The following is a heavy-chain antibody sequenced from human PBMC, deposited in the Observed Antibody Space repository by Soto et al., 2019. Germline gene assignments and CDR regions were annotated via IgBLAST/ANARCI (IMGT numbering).Heavy chain of an antibody. CDR2: VIPMFGTP. V-gene: IGHV1-69*12. D-gene: IGHD6-19*01. CDR1: GGTFSSYA. Sequence: QVQLVQSGAEVKKPGSSVKVSCKASGGTFSSYAITWVRQAPGRGLEWMGVVIPMFGTPNYAQKFQDRVTITADESTNTAYLDLSNLRSEDTAVYYCAIMYRSGWGGDLGYWGQGTLVTVSS. CDR3: AIMYRSGWGGDLGY. J-gene: IGHJ4*02.